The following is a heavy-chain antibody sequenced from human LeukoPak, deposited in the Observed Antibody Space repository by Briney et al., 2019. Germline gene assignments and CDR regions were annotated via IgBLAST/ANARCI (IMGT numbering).Heavy chain of an antibody. J-gene: IGHJ4*02. Sequence: GGSLRLSCAASGFTFSSYTMSWVREAPGKGVEWVSAISGSGGSTYYADSVKGRFTISRDNSKNTLYLQMNSLRAEDTAVYYCARGWTAIHDDYWGQGTLVTVSS. CDR2: ISGSGGST. CDR3: ARGWTAIHDDY. V-gene: IGHV3-23*01. CDR1: GFTFSSYT. D-gene: IGHD2-21*02.